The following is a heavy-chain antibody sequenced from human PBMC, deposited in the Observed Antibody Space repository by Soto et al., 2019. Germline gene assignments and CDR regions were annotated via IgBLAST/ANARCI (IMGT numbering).Heavy chain of an antibody. V-gene: IGHV3-7*01. CDR3: ARDTPGGIWLRFLDY. CDR1: GFTFSSYW. D-gene: IGHD5-12*01. J-gene: IGHJ4*02. Sequence: EVQLVESGGGLVQPGGSLRLCCAASGFTFSSYWMSWVRQAPGKGLEWVANIKQDGSEKYYVDSVKGRFTISRDNAKNSLYLQMNSLRAEDTAVYYCARDTPGGIWLRFLDYWGQGTLVTVSS. CDR2: IKQDGSEK.